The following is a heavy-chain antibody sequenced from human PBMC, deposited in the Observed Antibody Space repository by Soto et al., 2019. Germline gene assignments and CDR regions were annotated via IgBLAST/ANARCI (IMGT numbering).Heavy chain of an antibody. Sequence: ASVKVSCKASGYTFTSYYMHWVRQAPGQGLEWMGIINPSGGSTSYAQKFQGRVTMTRDTSKNQFSLNLTSVTAADTAAYYCARDYYGMDVWGQGTTVTVSS. CDR2: INPSGGST. J-gene: IGHJ6*02. CDR1: GYTFTSYY. CDR3: ARDYYGMDV. V-gene: IGHV1-46*01.